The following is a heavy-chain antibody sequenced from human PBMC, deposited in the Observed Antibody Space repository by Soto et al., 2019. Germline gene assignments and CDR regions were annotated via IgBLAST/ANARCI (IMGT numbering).Heavy chain of an antibody. CDR2: ISYDGSNK. Sequence: GGSLRLSCAASGFTFSSYGMHWVRQAPGKGLEWVAVISYDGSNKYYADSVKGRFTISRDNSKNTLYLQMNSLRAEDTAVYYCAKDLGGSSWGFDYWGQGTLVTVSS. J-gene: IGHJ4*02. D-gene: IGHD1-26*01. V-gene: IGHV3-30*18. CDR1: GFTFSSYG. CDR3: AKDLGGSSWGFDY.